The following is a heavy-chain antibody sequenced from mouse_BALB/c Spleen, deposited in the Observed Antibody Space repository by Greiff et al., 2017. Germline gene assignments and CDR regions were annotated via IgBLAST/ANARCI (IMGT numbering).Heavy chain of an antibody. V-gene: IGHV1-9*01. CDR1: GYTFSSYW. J-gene: IGHJ1*01. D-gene: IGHD2-3*01. CDR2: ILPGSGST. CDR3: ARGGDGYLGGYFDV. Sequence: QVQLQQSGAELMKPGASVKISCKATGYTFSSYWIEWVKQRPGHGLEWIGEILPGSGSTNYNEKFKGKATFTADTSSNTAYMQLSSLTSEDSAVYYCARGGDGYLGGYFDVWGAGTTVTVSS.